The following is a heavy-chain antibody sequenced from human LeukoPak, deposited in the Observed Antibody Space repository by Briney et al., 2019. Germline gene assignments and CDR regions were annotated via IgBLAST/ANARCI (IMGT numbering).Heavy chain of an antibody. CDR1: GFSFISYG. CDR3: AKRPSDYGDYVTYFDY. D-gene: IGHD4-17*01. V-gene: IGHV3-30*18. Sequence: PGGSLRLSCAASGFSFISYGMHWVRQAPGKGQERVGVISDDGRNKKYADSVKGRFTISRDNSKDTLYLQMNSLRDEDTAVYYCAKRPSDYGDYVTYFDYWGLGTLVTVSS. J-gene: IGHJ4*02. CDR2: ISDDGRNK.